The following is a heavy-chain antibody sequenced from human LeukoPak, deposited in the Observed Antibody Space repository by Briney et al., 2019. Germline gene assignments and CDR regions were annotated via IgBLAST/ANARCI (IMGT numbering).Heavy chain of an antibody. V-gene: IGHV3-21*01. D-gene: IGHD6-6*01. CDR2: ISPSSHYI. J-gene: IGHJ4*02. Sequence: KSGGSLRLSCAGSGFTFSNYSINWVRQAPGKGLEWVSSISPSSHYIYYADSVKGRFTISRDNAKNSLYLQMNSLRAEDTAVYYCARDLQIAARQGSYFDYWGQGTLVTVSS. CDR3: ARDLQIAARQGSYFDY. CDR1: GFTFSNYS.